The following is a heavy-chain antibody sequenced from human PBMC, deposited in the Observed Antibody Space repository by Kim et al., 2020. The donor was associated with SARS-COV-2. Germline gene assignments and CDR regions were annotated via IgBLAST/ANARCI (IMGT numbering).Heavy chain of an antibody. CDR2: IWSDGTKE. J-gene: IGHJ4*02. V-gene: IGHV3-33*01. Sequence: GGSLRLSCAASGLPFSASCMHWVRQAPGKGLEWVAMIWSDGTKEYYADSVKGRFTISRDNSKNTVYLQMNILRAEDTAVYYCARDKGERYSDYWGQGTLGTVPS. D-gene: IGHD3-16*01. CDR1: GLPFSASC. CDR3: ARDKGERYSDY.